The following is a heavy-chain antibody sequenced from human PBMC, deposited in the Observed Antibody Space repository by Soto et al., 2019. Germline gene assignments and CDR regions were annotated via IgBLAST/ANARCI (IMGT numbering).Heavy chain of an antibody. CDR3: AAHRENYYYYGMDV. CDR1: GWSFSDYY. J-gene: IGHJ6*02. D-gene: IGHD3-10*01. Sequence: SETRSLTCAVYGWSFSDYYWSWIRQPPGKGLEWIGEINHTGGTNYHPSLKSRVTISVDTSKKQLSLKLSSVTAADTAVYYCAAHRENYYYYGMDVWGQGTTVTVSS. CDR2: INHTGGT. V-gene: IGHV4-34*01.